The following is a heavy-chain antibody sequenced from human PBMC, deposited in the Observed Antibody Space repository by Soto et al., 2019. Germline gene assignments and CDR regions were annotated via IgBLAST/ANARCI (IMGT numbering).Heavy chain of an antibody. D-gene: IGHD3-10*01. Sequence: QVQLQESGPGLVKPSQTLSLTCTVSGGSISSGGYYWSGIRQHPGQRLEWIGEINYSGSTNNNLSLKSRVSISVDTSKNQSSLNLRSVTAADTAVSWCAIVFYGSGNDYTPTLGMDVCGPGSEVPACS. V-gene: IGHV4-31*03. CDR2: INYSGST. CDR1: GGSISSGGYY. CDR3: AIVFYGSGNDYTPTLGMDV. J-gene: IGHJ6*02.